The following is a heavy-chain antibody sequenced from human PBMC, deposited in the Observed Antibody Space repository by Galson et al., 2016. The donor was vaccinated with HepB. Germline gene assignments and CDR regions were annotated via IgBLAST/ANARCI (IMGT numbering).Heavy chain of an antibody. V-gene: IGHV1-69*13. J-gene: IGHJ6*02. Sequence: SVKVSCKASGGTFSSYAISWVRQAPGQGLEWMGGIIPIFGTANYAQKFQGRVTITADESTSTAYMELSSLRSEDTAVYYCARDSVEGEGSGLYGMGVWGQWTTVTVSS. CDR1: GGTFSSYA. D-gene: IGHD3-10*01. CDR2: IIPIFGTA. CDR3: ARDSVEGEGSGLYGMGV.